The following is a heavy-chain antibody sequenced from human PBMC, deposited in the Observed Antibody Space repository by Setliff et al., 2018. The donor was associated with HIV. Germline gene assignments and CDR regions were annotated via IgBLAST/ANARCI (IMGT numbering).Heavy chain of an antibody. V-gene: IGHV1-2*02. CDR2: INPSSAGT. D-gene: IGHD1-1*01. CDR1: GYRFNTYG. CDR3: ARGINWFAPFDY. J-gene: IGHJ4*01. Sequence: GASVKVSCKASGYRFNTYGISWVRQAPGQGLEWMGWINPSSAGTKYAQKFQDRVTMIRDTSITTAYMALSRLTSDDTAVYFCARGINWFAPFDYWGQGTLVTVSS.